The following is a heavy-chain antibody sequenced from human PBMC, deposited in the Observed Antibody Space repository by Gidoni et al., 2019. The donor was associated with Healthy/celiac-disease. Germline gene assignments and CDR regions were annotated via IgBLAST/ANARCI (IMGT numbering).Heavy chain of an antibody. J-gene: IGHJ6*02. Sequence: VQLVQSGAEVKKHGSSVKVYCKASGGTLTSYATSWVRQAPGQGLEWMGGLSPLFGTANYAQKFQGRVTITADESTSTAYMELSSLRSEDTAVYYCACDRLLFLEWLSPHYYGMDVWGQGTTVTVSS. D-gene: IGHD3-3*01. CDR2: LSPLFGTA. CDR1: GGTLTSYA. CDR3: ACDRLLFLEWLSPHYYGMDV. V-gene: IGHV1-69*01.